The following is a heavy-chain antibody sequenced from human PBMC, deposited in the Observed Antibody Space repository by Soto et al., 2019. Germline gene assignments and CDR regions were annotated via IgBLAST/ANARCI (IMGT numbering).Heavy chain of an antibody. Sequence: QVQLVQSGAEVKKPGSSVKVSCKASGGTFSSYAISWVRQAPGQGLEWMGGIIPIFGTANYAQKFQGRVTITADESTSTAYMELSSLRSEDKAVYYCARGEAEAGTTWYFDLWGRGTLVTVSS. CDR1: GGTFSSYA. J-gene: IGHJ2*01. CDR3: ARGEAEAGTTWYFDL. V-gene: IGHV1-69*01. D-gene: IGHD6-13*01. CDR2: IIPIFGTA.